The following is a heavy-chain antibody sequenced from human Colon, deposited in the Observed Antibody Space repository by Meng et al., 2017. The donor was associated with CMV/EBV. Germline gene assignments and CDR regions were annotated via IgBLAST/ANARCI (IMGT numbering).Heavy chain of an antibody. D-gene: IGHD3-16*01. CDR1: GFTFSTYS. CDR2: ISSSSSYI. V-gene: IGHV3-21*01. J-gene: IGHJ4*02. CDR3: ARDRLGGIDY. Sequence: GESLKISCAASGFTFSTYSMNWVRQAPGKGLEWVSSISSSSSYIYYADSVKGRFTISRDNAKNSLYLQMNSLRTEDTAVYYCARDRLGGIDYWGLGTLVTVSS.